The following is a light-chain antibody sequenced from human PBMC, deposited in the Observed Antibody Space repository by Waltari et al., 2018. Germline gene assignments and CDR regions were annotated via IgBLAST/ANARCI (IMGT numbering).Light chain of an antibody. CDR1: QSIGNY. J-gene: IGKJ1*01. V-gene: IGKV1-39*01. CDR2: YAS. Sequence: DIQVTQSPSSLSAAVGDRVSITCRASQSIGNYLNWDQQKPGKAPKRLIYYASSLQSGVPSRCSGSGSGTDFTLTITSLQPEDFAIYYCQETYSSPPSTFGQGTKVESK. CDR3: QETYSSPPST.